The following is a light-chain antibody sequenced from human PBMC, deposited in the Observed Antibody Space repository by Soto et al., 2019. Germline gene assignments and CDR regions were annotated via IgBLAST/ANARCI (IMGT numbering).Light chain of an antibody. CDR1: QSVSSN. J-gene: IGKJ2*01. V-gene: IGKV3D-15*01. CDR3: QHYNNWPT. CDR2: GAS. Sequence: EIVMTQSPGTLSVSPGERATLSCRASQSVSSNLAWYQQKPGQAPRLLIYGASTRATGIPARFSGSGSGTEFTLTISSLQSEDFAVYYCQHYNNWPTFGQGTKLEIK.